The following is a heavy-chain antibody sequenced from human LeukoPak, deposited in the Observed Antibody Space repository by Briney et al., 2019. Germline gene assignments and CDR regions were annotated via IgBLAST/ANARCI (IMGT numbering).Heavy chain of an antibody. CDR2: IYYSGST. CDR1: GGSISSYY. D-gene: IGHD3-10*01. Sequence: PSETLSFTCTVSGGSISSYYWSWIRQPPGKGLEWIGYIYYSGSTKYNPSLKSRVTISVDTSKNQFSLKLSSVTAADTAVYYCARHGVGRGGDFDYWGQGTLVTVSS. CDR3: ARHGVGRGGDFDY. J-gene: IGHJ4*02. V-gene: IGHV4-59*08.